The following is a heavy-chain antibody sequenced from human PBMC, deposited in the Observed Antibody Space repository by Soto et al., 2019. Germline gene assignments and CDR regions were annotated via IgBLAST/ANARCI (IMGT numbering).Heavy chain of an antibody. Sequence: SVKVSCKASGGTFSSYAISWVRQAPGQGLEWMGGIIPIFGTANYAQKFQGRVTITADESTSTAYMTLSSLRSEDTAVYYCARGVRDTRFLEGLSNWYFDLWGRGTRVTGS. V-gene: IGHV1-69*13. J-gene: IGHJ2*01. CDR3: ARGVRDTRFLEGLSNWYFDL. CDR2: IIPIFGTA. D-gene: IGHD3-3*01. CDR1: GGTFSSYA.